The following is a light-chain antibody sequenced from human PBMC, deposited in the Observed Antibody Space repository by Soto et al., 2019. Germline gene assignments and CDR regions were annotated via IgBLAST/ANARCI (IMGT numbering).Light chain of an antibody. CDR2: DAS. V-gene: IGKV3-11*01. CDR3: QQRSTS. Sequence: SPATLSLSPGERATLSCRAGQSISSYLAWYQQKPGQAPRLLIYDASNRATGIPARFSGSGSGTDFTLTISSLEPEDFAVYYSQQRSTSFGQGARLEIK. J-gene: IGKJ5*01. CDR1: QSISSY.